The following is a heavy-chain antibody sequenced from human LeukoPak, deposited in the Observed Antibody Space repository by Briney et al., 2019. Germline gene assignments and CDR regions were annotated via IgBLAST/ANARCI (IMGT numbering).Heavy chain of an antibody. CDR1: GGTFSSYA. Sequence: ASVRVSCTASGGTFSSYAISWVRQAPGQGLEWMGRIIRILGIANYAHTFQGRVTITADKSTSTGYMELSSLRSEDTAVYYCASDFIAVAGTAPPQFYYYYYGMDVWGQGTTVTVSS. J-gene: IGHJ6*02. D-gene: IGHD6-19*01. CDR3: ASDFIAVAGTAPPQFYYYYYGMDV. CDR2: IIRILGIA. V-gene: IGHV1-69*04.